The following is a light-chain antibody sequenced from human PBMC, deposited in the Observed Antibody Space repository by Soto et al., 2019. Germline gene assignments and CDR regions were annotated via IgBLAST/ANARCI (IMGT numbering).Light chain of an antibody. J-gene: IGKJ1*01. Sequence: EILMTQSPATLSVSPGERATLSCRASESVTSDLAWYQQKPGQAPRLLISGASTRATGIPARFSGSGSGTEFTLTISSLQSEDFAVYYCQQYKKWPPTFGQGTKVDIK. CDR3: QQYKKWPPT. V-gene: IGKV3-15*01. CDR1: ESVTSD. CDR2: GAS.